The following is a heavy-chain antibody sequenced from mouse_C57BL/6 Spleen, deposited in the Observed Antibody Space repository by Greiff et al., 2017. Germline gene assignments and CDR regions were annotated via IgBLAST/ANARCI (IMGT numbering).Heavy chain of an antibody. CDR2: IDPSDSYT. J-gene: IGHJ3*01. CDR3: ARGTTVAPFAY. V-gene: IGHV1-69*01. CDR1: GYTFTSYW. Sequence: QVQLKQPGAELVMPGASVKLSCKASGYTFTSYWMHWVKQRPGQGLAWIGEIDPSDSYTNYNQKFKGKSTLTVDKSSSTAYMPLSSLTSEDSAVYYCARGTTVAPFAYWGQGTLVTVSA. D-gene: IGHD1-1*01.